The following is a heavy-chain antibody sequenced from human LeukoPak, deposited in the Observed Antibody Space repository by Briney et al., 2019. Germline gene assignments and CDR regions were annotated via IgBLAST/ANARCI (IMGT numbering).Heavy chain of an antibody. CDR1: GFTVSRYC. V-gene: IGHV3-66*01. Sequence: GGSLRLSGAASGFTVSRYCMSWVRQAPGKGLEWVSVFYIDGNTYYADSVRGRFTISRDNSKNTIYLQTNSLRAEDTAVYYCARGDGYNFFDSWGQGTLVTVSS. CDR2: FYIDGNT. CDR3: ARGDGYNFFDS. J-gene: IGHJ4*02. D-gene: IGHD5-24*01.